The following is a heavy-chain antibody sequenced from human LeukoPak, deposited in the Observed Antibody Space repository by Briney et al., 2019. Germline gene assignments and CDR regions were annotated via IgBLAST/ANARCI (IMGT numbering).Heavy chain of an antibody. CDR1: GFTFSSYS. CDR3: ARAYGSGYSYGKLDY. V-gene: IGHV3-21*04. CDR2: ISSSSSYI. D-gene: IGHD5-18*01. J-gene: IGHJ4*02. Sequence: GGSLRLSCAASGFTFSSYSMNWVRQAPGKGLEWVSSISSSSSYIYYADSVKGRFTISRDNAKNSLYLQMNSLRAEDTAVYYCARAYGSGYSYGKLDYWGQGTLVTVSS.